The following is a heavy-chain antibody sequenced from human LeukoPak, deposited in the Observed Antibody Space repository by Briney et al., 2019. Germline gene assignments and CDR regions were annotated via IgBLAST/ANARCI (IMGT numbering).Heavy chain of an antibody. J-gene: IGHJ4*02. Sequence: GGSLRLSCAASGFTFSSYGMHWVRQAPGKGLEWVAVIWYDGSNKYYADSVKGRFTISRDNSKNTLYLQMNSLRAEDTAVYYCAREAEELLWFGDLADSWGQGTLVSVSS. D-gene: IGHD3-10*01. CDR3: AREAEELLWFGDLADS. CDR1: GFTFSSYG. V-gene: IGHV3-33*01. CDR2: IWYDGSNK.